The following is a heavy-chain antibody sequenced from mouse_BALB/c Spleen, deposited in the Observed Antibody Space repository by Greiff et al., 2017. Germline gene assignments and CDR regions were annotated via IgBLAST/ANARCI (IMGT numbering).Heavy chain of an antibody. CDR3: ARGNYYGSYYAMDY. J-gene: IGHJ4*01. V-gene: IGHV1-9*01. CDR1: GYTFSSYW. Sequence: QVQLQQSGAELMKPGASVKISCKATGYTFSSYWIEWVKQRPGHGLEWIGEILPGSGSTNYNEKFKGKATFTADTSSNTAYMQLSSLTSEDSAVYYCARGNYYGSYYAMDYWGQGTSVTVSS. CDR2: ILPGSGST. D-gene: IGHD1-1*01.